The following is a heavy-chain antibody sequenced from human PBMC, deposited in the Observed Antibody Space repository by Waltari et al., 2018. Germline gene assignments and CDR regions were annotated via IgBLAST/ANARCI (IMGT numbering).Heavy chain of an antibody. CDR1: GFTFSSYG. D-gene: IGHD7-27*01. Sequence: QVQLVESGGGVVQPGRSLRLSCAASGFTFSSYGMHWVRQAPGKGLEWVAVIWYDGNNKYYADSVKGRFTISRDNSKNTLYLQMNSLRAEDTAMYYCARGNWGLYYFDYWGQGMLVTVSP. CDR2: IWYDGNNK. J-gene: IGHJ4*02. CDR3: ARGNWGLYYFDY. V-gene: IGHV3-33*08.